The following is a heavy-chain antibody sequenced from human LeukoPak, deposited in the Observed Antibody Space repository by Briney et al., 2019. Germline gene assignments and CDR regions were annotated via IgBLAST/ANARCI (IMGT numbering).Heavy chain of an antibody. CDR3: ARGYSTTPNQNWFDP. D-gene: IGHD2-8*01. J-gene: IGHJ5*02. Sequence: GGSLRLSCAASGFTFSSHWMHWVRQAPGKGLVWVSRINTDGSSRSYADSVKGRFTISRDNAKSTLYLQMDSLSAEDTAVYYCARGYSTTPNQNWFDPWGQGTLVTVSS. CDR2: INTDGSSR. CDR1: GFTFSSHW. V-gene: IGHV3-74*01.